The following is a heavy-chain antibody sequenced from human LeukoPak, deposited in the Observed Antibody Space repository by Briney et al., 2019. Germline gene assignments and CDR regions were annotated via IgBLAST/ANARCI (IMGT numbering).Heavy chain of an antibody. CDR3: ARGDYGDYAPDY. CDR1: GYTFTSYA. D-gene: IGHD4-17*01. Sequence: GASVKVSCKASGYTFTSYAMNWVRQAPGQGLEWMGSIIPSLRMPDYAYDLQDRVTITADKSTSTAYMELSSLRSEDTAVYYCARGDYGDYAPDYWGQGTLVTVSS. CDR2: IIPSLRMP. J-gene: IGHJ4*02. V-gene: IGHV1-69*04.